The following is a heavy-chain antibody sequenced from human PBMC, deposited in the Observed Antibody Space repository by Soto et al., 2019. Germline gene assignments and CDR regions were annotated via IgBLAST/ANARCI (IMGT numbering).Heavy chain of an antibody. Sequence: PSETLSLTCTVSGGSISTGGYYWNWIRQHPGKGLEWIGYFYYSGSTYYNPSLKSRVTISVNTSKNQFSLKLSSVTAADTAVYYCARDLWGYCGTDCYPLDVWGQGTTVT. CDR1: GGSISTGGYY. J-gene: IGHJ6*02. CDR3: ARDLWGYCGTDCYPLDV. D-gene: IGHD2-21*02. V-gene: IGHV4-31*02. CDR2: FYYSGST.